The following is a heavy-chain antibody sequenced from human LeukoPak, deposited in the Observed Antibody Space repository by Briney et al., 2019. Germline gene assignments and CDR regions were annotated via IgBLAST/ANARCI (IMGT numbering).Heavy chain of an antibody. CDR2: IYHSGST. D-gene: IGHD1-1*01. J-gene: IGHJ4*02. Sequence: PSGTLSLTCAVSGGSISSSNWWSWVRQPPGKGLEWFGEIYHSGSTNYHPSLRSRVTISVDKSKNQFSLKLSSVTAADTAIHYCARTLHPPNLNWYFDYWGQGILVTVSS. CDR1: GGSISSSNW. CDR3: ARTLHPPNLNWYFDY. V-gene: IGHV4-4*02.